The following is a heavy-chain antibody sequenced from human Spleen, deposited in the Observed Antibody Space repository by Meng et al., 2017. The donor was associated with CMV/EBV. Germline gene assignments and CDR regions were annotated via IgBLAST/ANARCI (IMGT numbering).Heavy chain of an antibody. CDR2: IIPILGIA. CDR3: ARDGGDYWSGHSNNHDAIDI. D-gene: IGHD3-3*01. CDR1: GGTFSSYA. V-gene: IGHV1-69*10. Sequence: SVKVSCKASGGTFSSYAISWVRQAPGQGLEWMGGIIPILGIANYAQKFQGRVTITTDESTSTAYMELSSLRSEDTAVYYCARDGGDYWSGHSNNHDAIDIWGQGTRVTVS. J-gene: IGHJ3*02.